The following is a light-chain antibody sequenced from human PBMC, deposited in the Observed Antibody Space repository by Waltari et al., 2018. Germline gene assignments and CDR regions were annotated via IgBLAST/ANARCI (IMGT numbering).Light chain of an antibody. J-gene: IGLJ2*01. CDR2: YKSDSDK. CDR1: SGVNVANTR. Sequence: QAVLTQPSSLSASPGASASLPCTLRSGVNVANTRIYWYQRKPGSPPQYLLRYKSDSDKQQGSGVPSRFSGSKDASANAGILLISGLQSEDEADYYCMIWRSGASEFGGGTKLTVL. CDR3: MIWRSGASE. V-gene: IGLV5-45*03.